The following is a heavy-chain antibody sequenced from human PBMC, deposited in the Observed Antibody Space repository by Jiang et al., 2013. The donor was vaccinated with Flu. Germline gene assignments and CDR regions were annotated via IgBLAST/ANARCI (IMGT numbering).Heavy chain of an antibody. V-gene: IGHV4-59*01. CDR1: GGSISSYY. CDR3: ARTSGGYPSNWFDP. J-gene: IGHJ5*02. Sequence: LLKPSETLSLTCTVSGGSISSYYWSWIRQPPGKGLEWIGYIYYSGSTNYNPSLKSRVTISVDTSKNQFSLKLSSVTAADTAVYYCARTSGGYPSNWFDPWGQGTLVTVSS. D-gene: IGHD1-26*01. CDR2: IYYSGST.